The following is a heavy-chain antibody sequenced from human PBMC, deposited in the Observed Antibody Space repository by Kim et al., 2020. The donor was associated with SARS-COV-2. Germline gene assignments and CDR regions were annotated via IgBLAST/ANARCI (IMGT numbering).Heavy chain of an antibody. Sequence: KGRFTITRDNSKNPLDLQMNSLRAEDTAVYYCARAGAANEYYYYDGMDVWGQGTTVTVSS. V-gene: IGHV3-30*07. D-gene: IGHD6-13*01. CDR3: ARAGAANEYYYYDGMDV. J-gene: IGHJ6*02.